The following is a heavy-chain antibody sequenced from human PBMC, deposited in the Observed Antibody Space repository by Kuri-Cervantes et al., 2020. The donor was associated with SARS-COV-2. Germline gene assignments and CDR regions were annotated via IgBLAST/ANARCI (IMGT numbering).Heavy chain of an antibody. J-gene: IGHJ3*02. Sequence: SETLCLTCTASGCSISSYYWSWIRQPPGKGLEWIGYIYYSGSTNYNPSLKSRVTISVDTSKNQFSLKLSSVTAADTAVYYCSRDSEYYDSSGYYYGAFDIWGQGTMVTVSS. CDR2: IYYSGST. D-gene: IGHD3-22*01. V-gene: IGHV4-59*01. CDR1: GCSISSYY. CDR3: SRDSEYYDSSGYYYGAFDI.